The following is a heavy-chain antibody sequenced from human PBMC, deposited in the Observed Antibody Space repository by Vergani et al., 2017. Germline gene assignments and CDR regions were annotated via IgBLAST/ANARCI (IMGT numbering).Heavy chain of an antibody. J-gene: IGHJ4*02. CDR2: INHSGSN. CDR3: ARVSSAQQYVWGRGDYFDY. V-gene: IGHV4-34*01. Sequence: QVQLQHWGAGLLKPSETLSLTCAVLGGSFSGYYWSWIRQPPGKGLEWIGEINHSGSNNYNTSLKSRVTISVDTSKNQFSLKLSSVTAADTAVYYCARVSSAQQYVWGRGDYFDYWGQGTLVTVSS. CDR1: GGSFSGYY. D-gene: IGHD3-16*01.